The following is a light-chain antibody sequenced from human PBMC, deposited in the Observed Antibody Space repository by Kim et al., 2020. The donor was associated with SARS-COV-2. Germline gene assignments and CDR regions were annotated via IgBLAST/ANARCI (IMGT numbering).Light chain of an antibody. J-gene: IGKJ1*01. CDR3: QKCYSAPWT. V-gene: IGKV1-27*01. Sequence: ASVGHRVTITCRASQDISNYLAWFQLKPGKAPKLLIYAASALQPGVPSRFSGSGSGTDFTLTVTSLQPEDVATYYCQKCYSAPWTFGQGTNVDIK. CDR2: AAS. CDR1: QDISNY.